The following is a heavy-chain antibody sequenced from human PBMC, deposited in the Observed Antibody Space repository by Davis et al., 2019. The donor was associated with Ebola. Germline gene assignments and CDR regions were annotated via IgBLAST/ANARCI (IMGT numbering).Heavy chain of an antibody. CDR1: GFTFSSYA. CDR2: VTSSGGGT. Sequence: GGSLRLSCAASGFTFSSYAMTWARQAPGKGLEWVSAVTSSGGGTYYADSVKGRFTISRDHSKSTLYLQMISLRAEDTAVYYCARFSRGNPIDDWGQGTLVTVSS. J-gene: IGHJ4*02. V-gene: IGHV3-23*01. CDR3: ARFSRGNPIDD.